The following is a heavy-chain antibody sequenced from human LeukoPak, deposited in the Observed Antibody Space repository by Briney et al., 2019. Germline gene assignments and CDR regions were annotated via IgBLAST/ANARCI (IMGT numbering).Heavy chain of an antibody. Sequence: PSETLSLTCTVSGGSISSGGYYWSWIRQHPGKGLEWIGYIYYGGSTYYNPSLKSRVTISVDTSKNQFSLKLSSVTAADTAVYYCARDLSVAGTGGSDYWGQGTLVTVSS. CDR2: IYYGGST. J-gene: IGHJ4*02. CDR1: GGSISSGGYY. CDR3: ARDLSVAGTGGSDY. D-gene: IGHD6-19*01. V-gene: IGHV4-31*03.